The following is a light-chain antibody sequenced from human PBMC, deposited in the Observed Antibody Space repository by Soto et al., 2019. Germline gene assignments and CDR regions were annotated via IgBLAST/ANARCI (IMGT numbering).Light chain of an antibody. V-gene: IGKV3-15*01. Sequence: EIVMTQSPGTLSLSPGERATLSCRASQSVSSNLAWYQQIPGQAPRLLIYGASTSATGIPARFSGRGSGTEFTLAISGLQSEDFAVYYRQQYHDWPQTFGLGTKVDIK. CDR2: GAS. J-gene: IGKJ1*01. CDR1: QSVSSN. CDR3: QQYHDWPQT.